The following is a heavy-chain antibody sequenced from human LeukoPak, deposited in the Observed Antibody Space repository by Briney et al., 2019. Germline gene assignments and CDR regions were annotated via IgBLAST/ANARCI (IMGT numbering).Heavy chain of an antibody. Sequence: QASETLSLTCAVYGGSFSGSYWSWIRQPPGEGLECIGEINHSGSTNYNPSLKSRVNISVDTSKNQFSLKLSSVTAADTAVYYCARGPQISRYFDWLPRLDYWGQGTLVTVSS. J-gene: IGHJ4*02. CDR3: ARGPQISRYFDWLPRLDY. CDR1: GGSFSGSY. CDR2: INHSGST. D-gene: IGHD3-9*01. V-gene: IGHV4-34*01.